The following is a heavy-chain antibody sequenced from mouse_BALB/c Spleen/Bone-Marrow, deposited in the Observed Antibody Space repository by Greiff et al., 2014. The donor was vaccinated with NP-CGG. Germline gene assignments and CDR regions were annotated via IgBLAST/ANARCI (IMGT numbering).Heavy chain of an antibody. CDR1: GYTFTSYW. J-gene: IGHJ3*01. CDR3: ARWGITLAY. V-gene: IGHV1S81*02. D-gene: IGHD2-4*01. Sequence: QVQLKQSGAELVKPGASVKLSCKASGYTFTSYWMHWVKQRPGQGLEWIGEINPSNGRTNYNEKFKSKATLTVDKSSCTAYMQLSSLTSEDSAVYYCARWGITLAYWGQGTLVTVSA. CDR2: INPSNGRT.